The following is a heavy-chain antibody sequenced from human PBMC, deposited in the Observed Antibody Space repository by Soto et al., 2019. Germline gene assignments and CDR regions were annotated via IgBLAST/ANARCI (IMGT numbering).Heavy chain of an antibody. D-gene: IGHD1-26*01. Sequence: GGSLRLSCVASGFIFTDACMNWIRQAPGKGLEWVGRINSKTDGGTTDYAAPVKGRFTISRDESNNTVYLQMDSLKSEDTAIYYCSPFMGASRYWGPGTLVTVSS. CDR3: SPFMGASRY. V-gene: IGHV3-15*07. J-gene: IGHJ4*02. CDR1: GFIFTDAC. CDR2: INSKTDGGTT.